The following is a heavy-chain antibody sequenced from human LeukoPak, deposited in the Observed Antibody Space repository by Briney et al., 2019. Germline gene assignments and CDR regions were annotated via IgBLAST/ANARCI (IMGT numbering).Heavy chain of an antibody. V-gene: IGHV3-23*01. Sequence: GGSLRLSCAASGFTFRFYAMTWVRQAPGKGLEWVSAITGGGDNTYYADSVKGRFTISRDNSKNTLYLQMNSLRAEDTAVYYCVKDQGSSWYPGHDAFDIWGQGTMVTVSS. CDR1: GFTFRFYA. CDR2: ITGGGDNT. D-gene: IGHD6-13*01. J-gene: IGHJ3*02. CDR3: VKDQGSSWYPGHDAFDI.